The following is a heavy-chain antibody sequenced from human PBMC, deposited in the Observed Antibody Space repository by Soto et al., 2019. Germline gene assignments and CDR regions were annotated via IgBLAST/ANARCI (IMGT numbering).Heavy chain of an antibody. CDR2: IIPILGIA. J-gene: IGHJ4*02. Sequence: SVKVSCKASGGTFSSYTISWVRQAPGQGLEWMGRIIPILGIANYAQKFQGRVTITADKSTSTAYMELSSLRSEDTAVYYCARVERDGYNYYWGQGTLVTVSS. CDR3: ARVERDGYNYY. V-gene: IGHV1-69*02. D-gene: IGHD5-12*01. CDR1: GGTFSSYT.